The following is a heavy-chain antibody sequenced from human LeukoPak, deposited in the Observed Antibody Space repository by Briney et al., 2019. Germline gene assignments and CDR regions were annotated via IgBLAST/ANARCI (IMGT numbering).Heavy chain of an antibody. J-gene: IGHJ5*02. Sequence: SETLSLTCTVSGGSISSYYWSWIRQPAGKGLEWIGRIYTGGSTNYNPSLKSRVTMSVDTSKNQFSLKLSSVTAADTAVYYCARSLIAAAAANWFDPWGQGTLVTVSS. CDR3: ARSLIAAAAANWFDP. CDR2: IYTGGST. CDR1: GGSISSYY. D-gene: IGHD6-13*01. V-gene: IGHV4-4*07.